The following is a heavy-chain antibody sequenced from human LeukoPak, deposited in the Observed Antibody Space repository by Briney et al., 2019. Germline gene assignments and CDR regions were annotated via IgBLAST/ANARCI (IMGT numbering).Heavy chain of an antibody. Sequence: GRSLRLSSAASGFTFSSYGMHWVRQAPANGLEWVSFIRDDGSNKYYADSVKGRFTLSRDNSKNTLYLQMNSLRAEDTAVYYCAKDRIAARHIIDSWGQGTLVPVSS. CDR1: GFTFSSYG. J-gene: IGHJ4*02. D-gene: IGHD6-6*01. CDR2: IRDDGSNK. CDR3: AKDRIAARHIIDS. V-gene: IGHV3-30*02.